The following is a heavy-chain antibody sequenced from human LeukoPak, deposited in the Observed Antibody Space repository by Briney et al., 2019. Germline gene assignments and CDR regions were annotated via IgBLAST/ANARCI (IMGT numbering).Heavy chain of an antibody. V-gene: IGHV4-59*01. J-gene: IGHJ4*02. D-gene: IGHD2-2*01. CDR2: IYYSGTT. CDR1: GGSISSYY. CDR3: ARSFLYQPLESFDY. Sequence: SETLSLTCTVSGGSISSYYWSWIRQPPGKGLEWIGYIYYSGTTNYNPSLKSRVTISVDTSKNQFSLKLSSVTAADTAVYYCARSFLYQPLESFDYWGQGTLVTVSS.